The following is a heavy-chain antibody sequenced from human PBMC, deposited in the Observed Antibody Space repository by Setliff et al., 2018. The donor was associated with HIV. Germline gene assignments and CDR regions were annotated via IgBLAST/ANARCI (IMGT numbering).Heavy chain of an antibody. D-gene: IGHD6-19*01. V-gene: IGHV4-38-2*02. Sequence: PSETLSLTCTVSGASISSGYYWGFIRQPPGKGLEWIGSIFHSGTTYYNPSLKSRVTMSVDTSENQFSLKLSSVTVADTAMYYCARAGSYSSGWSAPPTFDYWGQGTLVTVSS. CDR3: ARAGSYSSGWSAPPTFDY. J-gene: IGHJ4*02. CDR2: IFHSGTT. CDR1: GASISSGYY.